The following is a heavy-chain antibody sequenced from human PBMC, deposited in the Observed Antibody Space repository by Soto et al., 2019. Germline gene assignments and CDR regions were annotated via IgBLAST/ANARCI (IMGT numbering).Heavy chain of an antibody. CDR3: ARTGRTTGSDY. CDR2: IDWDEDQ. CDR1: GFSLSTRGVS. Sequence: VSGPTLVNPTQTLTLTCTFSGFSLSTRGVSVSWIRQPPGKALEWLALIDWDEDQYYSTSLKTRLTISKETSKNQVVLTMTNMHPVDTAKYYCARTGRTTGSDYWGQGTLVTVYS. D-gene: IGHD4-17*01. J-gene: IGHJ4*02. V-gene: IGHV2-70*01.